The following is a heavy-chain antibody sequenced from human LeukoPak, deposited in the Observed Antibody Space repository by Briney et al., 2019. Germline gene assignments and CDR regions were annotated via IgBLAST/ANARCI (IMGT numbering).Heavy chain of an antibody. CDR2: INPNSGGT. CDR3: ARLLEYSSGFRGGDY. J-gene: IGHJ4*02. CDR1: GYTFTGYY. Sequence: ASVKVSCKASGYTFTGYYMHWVRQAPGQGLEWMGWINPNSGGTNYAQKFQGRVTMTRDTSISTAYMELSRLRSDDTAVYYCARLLEYSSGFRGGDYWGQGTLVTVSS. V-gene: IGHV1-2*02. D-gene: IGHD6-19*01.